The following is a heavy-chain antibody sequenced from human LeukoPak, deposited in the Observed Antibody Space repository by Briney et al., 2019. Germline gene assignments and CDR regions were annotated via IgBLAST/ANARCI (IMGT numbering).Heavy chain of an antibody. V-gene: IGHV3-23*01. Sequence: RGSLRLSCAASGFTFSIYAMSWVRQAPGKGLEWVSAISATDSRPYYADSVKGRFTISRDNSKSTLYLQLNGLRGEDTAIYYCAKDLSYGFDYWGQGTLVTVSS. J-gene: IGHJ4*02. D-gene: IGHD5-18*01. CDR3: AKDLSYGFDY. CDR1: GFTFSIYA. CDR2: ISATDSRP.